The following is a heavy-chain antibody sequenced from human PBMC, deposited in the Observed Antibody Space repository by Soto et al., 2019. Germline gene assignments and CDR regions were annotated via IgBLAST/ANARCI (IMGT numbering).Heavy chain of an antibody. Sequence: GGSLRLSCAASGFSFDDFGMHWVRQAPGKGLEWVSGISWNSLNIGYADSVKGRFTIFSDNAKNSLFLQMNSLRVELTAFYYSANGYGYSTGWLLYYFDFWGQGTLVAVSS. CDR3: ANGYGYSTGWLLYYFDF. D-gene: IGHD6-19*01. CDR2: ISWNSLNI. V-gene: IGHV3-9*01. J-gene: IGHJ4*02. CDR1: GFSFDDFG.